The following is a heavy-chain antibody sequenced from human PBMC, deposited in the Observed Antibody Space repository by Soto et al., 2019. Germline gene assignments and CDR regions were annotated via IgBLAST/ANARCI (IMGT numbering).Heavy chain of an antibody. V-gene: IGHV1-69*01. CDR3: ARVLGGRWELPNYHARYYFDY. J-gene: IGHJ4*02. D-gene: IGHD1-26*01. Sequence: SVKVACKGAGGTFSIYAISWVRQAHGKGLEWMGGIIPIFGTANYAQKFQGRVTITADESTSTAYMELSSLRSEDTAVYYCARVLGGRWELPNYHARYYFDYWGQGTLVTVSS. CDR2: IIPIFGTA. CDR1: GGTFSIYA.